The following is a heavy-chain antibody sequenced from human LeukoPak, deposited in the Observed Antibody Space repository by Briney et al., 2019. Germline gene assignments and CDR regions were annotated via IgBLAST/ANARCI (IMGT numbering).Heavy chain of an antibody. CDR3: ARERITMVRGAPRGMDV. V-gene: IGHV3-21*01. CDR2: ISASSNYI. CDR1: GFTFSNTN. Sequence: GGSLRLSCAASGFTFSNTNMNWVRQAPGKGLKWVSFISASSNYIYYADSVKGRFTISRDNAKNSLYLQMNSLRAEDTAVYYCARERITMVRGAPRGMDVWGQGTTVTVSS. D-gene: IGHD3-10*01. J-gene: IGHJ6*02.